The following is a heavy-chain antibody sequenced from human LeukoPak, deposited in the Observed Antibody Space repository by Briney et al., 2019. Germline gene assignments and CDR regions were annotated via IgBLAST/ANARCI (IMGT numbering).Heavy chain of an antibody. CDR1: GYTFTGYY. V-gene: IGHV1-2*02. Sequence: GASVKVSCKASGYTFTGYYMHWVRQAPGQGLEWMGWINPISGGANYAQKFQGRVTMTRDTSITTAYMERRSVRSDDTAVYYCARDGDYGDYSVYWGQGTLVTVSS. J-gene: IGHJ4*02. D-gene: IGHD4-17*01. CDR3: ARDGDYGDYSVY. CDR2: INPISGGA.